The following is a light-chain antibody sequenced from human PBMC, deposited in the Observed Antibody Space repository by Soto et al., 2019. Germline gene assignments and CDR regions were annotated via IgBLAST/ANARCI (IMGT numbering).Light chain of an antibody. CDR3: AAWDDSLSVIYV. V-gene: IGLV1-47*01. J-gene: IGLJ1*01. CDR1: SSNIGSNY. Sequence: QSVLTQPPSASGTPGQRVTISCSGSSSNIGSNYVYWYQQLPGTAPKLLIYRNNQRPSGVPDRFSGSKSGTSASLAISGLRSEDDADYYCAAWDDSLSVIYVFGTGTEVTVL. CDR2: RNN.